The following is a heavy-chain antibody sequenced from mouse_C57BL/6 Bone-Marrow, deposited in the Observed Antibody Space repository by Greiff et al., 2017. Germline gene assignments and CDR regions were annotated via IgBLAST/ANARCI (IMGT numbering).Heavy chain of an antibody. Sequence: VQLKESGAELVRPGASVKLSCTASGFNIKDDYMHWVKQRPEQGLEWIGWIDPENGDTESASKFQGKATITADTSSNTAYLQLSSLTSEDTAVYYCTTDGGAYWGQGTLVTVSA. CDR1: GFNIKDDY. CDR2: IDPENGDT. J-gene: IGHJ3*01. D-gene: IGHD2-3*01. CDR3: TTDGGAY. V-gene: IGHV14-4*01.